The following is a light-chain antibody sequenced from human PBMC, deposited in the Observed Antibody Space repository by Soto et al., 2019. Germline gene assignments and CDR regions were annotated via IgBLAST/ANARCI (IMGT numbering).Light chain of an antibody. CDR3: QQYNNWPPDRT. CDR2: GAS. V-gene: IGKV3-15*01. CDR1: QSVSSN. Sequence: ETVMTQSPATLSVSPGERATLSCRASQSVSSNLAWYQQKPGQAPRLLIYGASTRATGIPARFSGSGSGTEFTLTISSLQSEDFAIYFCQQYNNWPPDRTFGQGTKVEIK. J-gene: IGKJ1*01.